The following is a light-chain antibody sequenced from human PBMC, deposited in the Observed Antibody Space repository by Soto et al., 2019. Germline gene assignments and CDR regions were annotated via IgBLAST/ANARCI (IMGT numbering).Light chain of an antibody. CDR1: NSDVGAYPY. Sequence: QLVLTQPASVSGSPGQSITISCTGTNSDVGAYPYVSWYQQHPGNAPKLLIYEVADRPSGVSDRFSGSKSGNTASLTISALKAEDEAVYYCSSYATSGTNVIFGGGTKLTVL. J-gene: IGLJ2*01. CDR3: SSYATSGTNVI. V-gene: IGLV2-14*03. CDR2: EVA.